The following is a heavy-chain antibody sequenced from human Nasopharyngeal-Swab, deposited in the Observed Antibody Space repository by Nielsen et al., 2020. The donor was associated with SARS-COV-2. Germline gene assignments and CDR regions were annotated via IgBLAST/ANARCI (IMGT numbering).Heavy chain of an antibody. CDR3: TGYSTIFY. Sequence: GESLQISCPTSGFTFGDYAMSWVRQAPRKGLEWVGFIRSEANGGTAEYAVSVEGRFSISRDDSKSIAYLQMNGLKTEDTAVYYCTGYSTIFYWGQGTLVTVSS. D-gene: IGHD2-2*01. CDR1: GFTFGDYA. V-gene: IGHV3-49*04. CDR2: IRSEANGGTA. J-gene: IGHJ4*02.